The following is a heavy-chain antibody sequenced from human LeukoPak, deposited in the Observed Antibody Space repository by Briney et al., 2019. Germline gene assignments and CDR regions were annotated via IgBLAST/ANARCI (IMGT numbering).Heavy chain of an antibody. Sequence: PSETLSLTCTASGGSIGSGTYYWGWIRQSPGKGLEWIGSIFYSGSTNYNPSLKSRVTISVDTSKNQFSLKLSSVTAADTAVYYCARVGNPLVTVFAWFDPWGQGTLVTVSS. CDR1: GGSIGSGTYY. V-gene: IGHV4-39*07. J-gene: IGHJ5*02. CDR3: ARVGNPLVTVFAWFDP. CDR2: IFYSGST. D-gene: IGHD3-3*01.